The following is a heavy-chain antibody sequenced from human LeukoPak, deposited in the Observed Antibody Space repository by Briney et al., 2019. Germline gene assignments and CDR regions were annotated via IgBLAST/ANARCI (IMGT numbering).Heavy chain of an antibody. J-gene: IGHJ4*02. Sequence: PSETLSLTCTVSGGSISTHYWSWIRQPPGKGLEWIGYIFYSGSTNYNPSLKSRVTISVDTSKNQFSLKLSSVTAADTAVYYCANFDYYGLGKFDFWGQGTLVTVSS. CDR2: IFYSGST. CDR1: GGSISTHY. CDR3: ANFDYYGLGKFDF. D-gene: IGHD3-10*01. V-gene: IGHV4-59*08.